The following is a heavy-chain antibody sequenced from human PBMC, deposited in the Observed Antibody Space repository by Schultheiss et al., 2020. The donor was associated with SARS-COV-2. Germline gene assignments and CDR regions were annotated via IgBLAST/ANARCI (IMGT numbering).Heavy chain of an antibody. CDR2: ISSSSSYI. Sequence: GGSLRLSCAASGFTFSSYAMNWVRQAPGKGLEWVSSISSSSSYIYYADSVKGRFTISRDNAKNSLYLQMNSLRAEDTAVYYCAAEPPYYYGMDVWGQGTTVTVSS. D-gene: IGHD1-14*01. V-gene: IGHV3-21*01. J-gene: IGHJ6*02. CDR1: GFTFSSYA. CDR3: AAEPPYYYGMDV.